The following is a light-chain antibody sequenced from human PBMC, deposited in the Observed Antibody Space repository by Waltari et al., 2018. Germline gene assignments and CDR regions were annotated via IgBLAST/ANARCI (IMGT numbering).Light chain of an antibody. J-gene: IGKJ2*01. Sequence: EIVLTQSPLSLPVTPGEPASISCRSSQSHLHSNGHHYLHWYLEKPGQSPRLLIYMASIRAAGVPDRFSGSGSGTEFILRISRVEAEDVGVYHCMQSLQTTYTFGQGTKLDIQ. CDR3: MQSLQTTYT. V-gene: IGKV2-28*01. CDR2: MAS. CDR1: QSHLHSNGHHY.